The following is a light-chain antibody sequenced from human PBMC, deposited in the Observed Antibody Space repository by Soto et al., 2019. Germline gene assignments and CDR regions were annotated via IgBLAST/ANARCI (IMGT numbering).Light chain of an antibody. V-gene: IGKV3-20*01. CDR3: QQYETSPWT. Sequence: EIVLTQSPGTLSLSPGERATLSCRTSQSVSSKYLGWYQQKPGQAPRLLIYGASSRATGIPDRFSGSGSGTDFTLTGTRLEPEDFAVYYCQQYETSPWTFGQGTKVEVK. CDR2: GAS. CDR1: QSVSSKY. J-gene: IGKJ1*01.